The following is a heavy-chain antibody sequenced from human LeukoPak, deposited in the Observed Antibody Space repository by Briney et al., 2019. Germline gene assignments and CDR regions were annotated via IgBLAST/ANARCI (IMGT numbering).Heavy chain of an antibody. V-gene: IGHV3-23*01. CDR1: GFTFSSYA. CDR2: INDSGGST. CDR3: AKREYYFWSGYFF. J-gene: IGHJ4*02. D-gene: IGHD3-3*01. Sequence: PGGSLRLSCAASGFTFSSYAMTWVRQAPGKGLEWVSSINDSGGSTYYADSVKGRFTISRDNSKNTLYLQMNSLRAEDTAVYYCAKREYYFWSGYFFWGQGTLVTVSS.